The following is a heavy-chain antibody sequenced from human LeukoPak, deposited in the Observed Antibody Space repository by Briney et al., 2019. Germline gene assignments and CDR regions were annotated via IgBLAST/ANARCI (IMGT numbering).Heavy chain of an antibody. Sequence: PGGSLRLSCAASGFTLSSYWMSWVRQAPGKGLEWVGNIKQDGSEKYYVDSVKGRFTISRDNAKNSLYLQMNGLRAEDTAVYYCARDDCSSISCYHNWFDPWGQGTLVTVSS. CDR3: ARDDCSSISCYHNWFDP. J-gene: IGHJ5*02. V-gene: IGHV3-7*01. CDR2: IKQDGSEK. CDR1: GFTLSSYW. D-gene: IGHD2-2*01.